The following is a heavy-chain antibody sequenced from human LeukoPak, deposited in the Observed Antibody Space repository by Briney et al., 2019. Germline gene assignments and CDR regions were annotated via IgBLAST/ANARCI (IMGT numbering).Heavy chain of an antibody. CDR2: ITSSNNYI. J-gene: IGHJ6*02. D-gene: IGHD2-2*01. CDR1: GFTFSSYS. V-gene: IGHV3-21*04. CDR3: AKDTRHSYYYGMDV. Sequence: GGSLRLSCAGSGFTFSSYSMNWVRQAPGKGLEWVSSITSSNNYIYYADSMKGRFTISRDNAKNSLYLQMNSLRAEDTALYYCAKDTRHSYYYGMDVWGQGTTVTVSS.